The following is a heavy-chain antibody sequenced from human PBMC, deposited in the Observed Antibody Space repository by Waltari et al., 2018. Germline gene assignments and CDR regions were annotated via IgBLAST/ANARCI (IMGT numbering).Heavy chain of an antibody. CDR1: GVTFSSNT. J-gene: IGHJ6*02. Sequence: QVQLVQSGAEVKKAGSSVKVSCMDSGVTFSSNTGGWGGQAPGQGLEWMGGIIPVFGTAKYAQKFQGRVTITADRSTSTAYMEMTSLRSDDTAVYYCASCFSTSCLISYYFYMDVWGQGTTVTVSS. D-gene: IGHD3-3*01. V-gene: IGHV1-69*14. CDR2: IIPVFGTA. CDR3: ASCFSTSCLISYYFYMDV.